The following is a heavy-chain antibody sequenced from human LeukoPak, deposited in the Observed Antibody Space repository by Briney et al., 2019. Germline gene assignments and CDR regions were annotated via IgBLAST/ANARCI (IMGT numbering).Heavy chain of an antibody. CDR3: AKEPYPIAAAGTGAFDI. D-gene: IGHD6-13*01. CDR2: IRYDGSNK. CDR1: GFTFSSSG. J-gene: IGHJ3*02. V-gene: IGHV3-30*02. Sequence: GGSLRLSCAASGFTFSSSGMHWVRQAPGKGLEWVAFIRYDGSNKYYADSVKGRFTISRDNSKNTLYLQMNSLRAEDTAVYYCAKEPYPIAAAGTGAFDIWGQGTMVTVSS.